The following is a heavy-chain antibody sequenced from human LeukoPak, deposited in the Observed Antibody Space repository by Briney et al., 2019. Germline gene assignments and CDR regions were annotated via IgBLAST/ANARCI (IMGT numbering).Heavy chain of an antibody. CDR2: ISWNSGSM. Sequence: GGSLRLSCVASGFTFDDYAMHWVRQAPGRGLEWVSGISWNSGSMGYADSVKGRFTISRDSAKNSLYLQMNSLRAEDTALYYCAKEDGSGAFDIWGQGTMVTVSS. CDR1: GFTFDDYA. J-gene: IGHJ3*02. V-gene: IGHV3-9*01. D-gene: IGHD3-10*01. CDR3: AKEDGSGAFDI.